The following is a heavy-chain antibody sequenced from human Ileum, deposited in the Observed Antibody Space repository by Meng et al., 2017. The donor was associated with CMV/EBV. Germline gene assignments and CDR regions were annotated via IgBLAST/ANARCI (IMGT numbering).Heavy chain of an antibody. D-gene: IGHD1-26*01. J-gene: IGHJ4*02. V-gene: IGHV4-39*07. CDR3: ARDLTNKWFYY. CDR2: MYFSGIA. Sequence: QLRDAVPAQVDPAGTPSLTRADSGDPLRSGCHSWAWFLQPPGKGIEWIGSMYFSGIADYNPALKSRVTIPPPATQKQFSLWLTSVTAADSAVYFCARDLTNKWFYYWGQGTLVTVSS. CDR1: GDPLRSGCHS.